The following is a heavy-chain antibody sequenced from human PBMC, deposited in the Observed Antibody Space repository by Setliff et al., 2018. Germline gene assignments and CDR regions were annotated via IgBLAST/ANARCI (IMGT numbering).Heavy chain of an antibody. Sequence: SETLSLTCTVSGGSISSYYWSWIRQPPGKGLEWIGYLYYSGNTNYNPSLKSRVTISVDTSKNQLSLKLSSVTAADTAVYYCAKVPITKVYFYMDVWGKGTTVTVSS. CDR1: GGSISSYY. CDR3: AKVPITKVYFYMDV. V-gene: IGHV4-59*08. J-gene: IGHJ6*03. CDR2: LYYSGNT. D-gene: IGHD3-10*01.